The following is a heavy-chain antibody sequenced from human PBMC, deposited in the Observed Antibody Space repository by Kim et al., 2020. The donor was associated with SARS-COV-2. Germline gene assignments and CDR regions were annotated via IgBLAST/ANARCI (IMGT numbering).Heavy chain of an antibody. CDR3: ARFGYDYVWGSYRDYYYYYGMDV. CDR1: GFTFSDYY. CDR2: ISSSSSYT. V-gene: IGHV3-11*03. Sequence: GGSLRLSCAASGFTFSDYYMSWIRQAPGKGLEWVSYISSSSSYTNYADSVKGRFPISRDNAKNSLYLQMNSLRAEDTAVYYCARFGYDYVWGSYRDYYYYYGMDVWGQGTTVTVSS. J-gene: IGHJ6*02. D-gene: IGHD3-16*02.